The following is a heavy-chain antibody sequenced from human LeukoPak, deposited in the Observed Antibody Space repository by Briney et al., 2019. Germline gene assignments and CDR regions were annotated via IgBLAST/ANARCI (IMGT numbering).Heavy chain of an antibody. CDR1: GGSISSYY. D-gene: IGHD2-2*01. Sequence: SETLSLTCTVSGGSISSYYWSWIRQPPGKGLEWIGYIYYSGSTNYNPSLKSRVTISVDMSKNQFSLKLSSVTAADTAVYYCARVPIVVVPAARPYDAFDIWGQGTMVTVSS. CDR2: IYYSGST. V-gene: IGHV4-59*01. CDR3: ARVPIVVVPAARPYDAFDI. J-gene: IGHJ3*02.